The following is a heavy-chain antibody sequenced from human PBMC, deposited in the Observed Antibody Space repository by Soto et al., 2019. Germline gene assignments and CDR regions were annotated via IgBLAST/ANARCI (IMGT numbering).Heavy chain of an antibody. Sequence: EVQLVESGGGLVQPGGSLRLSCAASGFTFSSYWMSWVRQAPGKGLEWVANIKQDGSEKYYVDSVKGRFTISRDNAKHSLYLQINSRRAEDTGLYYCASGPTTVGYFGSTGCQEDTWFHPWGQGTLVTVS. CDR1: GFTFSSYW. V-gene: IGHV3-7*01. CDR3: ASGPTTVGYFGSTGCQEDTWFHP. D-gene: IGHD2-2*01. CDR2: IKQDGSEK. J-gene: IGHJ5*02.